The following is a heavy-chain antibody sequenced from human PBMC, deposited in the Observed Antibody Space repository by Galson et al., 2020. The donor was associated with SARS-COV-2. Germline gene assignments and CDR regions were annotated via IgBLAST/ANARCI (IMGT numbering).Heavy chain of an antibody. J-gene: IGHJ6*02. CDR2: ISYDGSNK. D-gene: IGHD6-19*01. V-gene: IGHV3-30*04. Sequence: GGSLRLSCAASGFTFSSYAMSWVRQAPGKGLEWVAVISYDGSNKYYADSVKGRFTISRDNSKNTLYLQMNSLRAEDTAVYYCARAVAGTYYYGMDVWGQGTTVTVSS. CDR3: ARAVAGTYYYGMDV. CDR1: GFTFSSYA.